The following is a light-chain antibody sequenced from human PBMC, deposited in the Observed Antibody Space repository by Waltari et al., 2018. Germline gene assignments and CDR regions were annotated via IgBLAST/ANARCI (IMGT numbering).Light chain of an antibody. Sequence: DIQLTQSPSFLSASAGDRATTTCRASQGISSYLVWYQQKPGEAPKLLIHAASSLQSGVPSRFSGSGSGTEFTLTISSLQPEDFATYYCQQVNSYPLTFGGGTKVEIK. V-gene: IGKV1-9*01. CDR2: AAS. CDR1: QGISSY. CDR3: QQVNSYPLT. J-gene: IGKJ4*01.